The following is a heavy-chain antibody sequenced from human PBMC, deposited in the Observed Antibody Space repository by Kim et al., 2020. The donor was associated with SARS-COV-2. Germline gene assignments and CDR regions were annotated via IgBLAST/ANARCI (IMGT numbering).Heavy chain of an antibody. V-gene: IGHV4-34*01. D-gene: IGHD2-2*02. CDR1: GGSFSGYY. CDR2: INHSGST. J-gene: IGHJ5*02. Sequence: SETLSLTCAVYGGSFSGYYWSWIRQLPGKGLEWIGEINHSGSTNYNPSLKSRVTISVDTSKNQFSLKLSSVTAADTAVYYCARGIVVVPAAISKSANWFDPWGQGTLVTVSS. CDR3: ARGIVVVPAAISKSANWFDP.